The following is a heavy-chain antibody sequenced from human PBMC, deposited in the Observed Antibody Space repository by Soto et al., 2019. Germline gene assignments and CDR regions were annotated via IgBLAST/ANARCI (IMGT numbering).Heavy chain of an antibody. CDR1: GFTFSSYA. D-gene: IGHD2-8*01. V-gene: IGHV3-23*01. Sequence: VGSLRLSCAASGFTFSSYAMSWVRQAPGKGLEWVSAISGSGGSTYYADSVKGRFTISRDNSKNTLYLQMNSLRAEDTAVYYCAKDIGRGYCTNGVCYSGKDYYYYYMDVWGKGTTVTVSS. J-gene: IGHJ6*03. CDR3: AKDIGRGYCTNGVCYSGKDYYYYYMDV. CDR2: ISGSGGST.